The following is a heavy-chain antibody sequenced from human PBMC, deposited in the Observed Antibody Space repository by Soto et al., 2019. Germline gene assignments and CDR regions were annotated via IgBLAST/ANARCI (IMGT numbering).Heavy chain of an antibody. D-gene: IGHD4-17*01. J-gene: IGHJ5*02. Sequence: SETLSLTCTVSGGSISSSSYHWDWIRQPPGKGLEWIGSIYYTGNTYYNPSLRSRVTISVDTSKNQFSLKLSSVTAADTAVYYCVRLIGMTTATTDRGLDTWGQGTLVTVSS. V-gene: IGHV4-39*01. CDR2: IYYTGNT. CDR3: VRLIGMTTATTDRGLDT. CDR1: GGSISSSSYH.